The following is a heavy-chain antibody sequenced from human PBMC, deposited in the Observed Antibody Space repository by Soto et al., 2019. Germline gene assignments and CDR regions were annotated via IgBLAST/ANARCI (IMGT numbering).Heavy chain of an antibody. CDR1: GGTFSSYA. V-gene: IGHV1-69*12. CDR3: ARRNIVLVPAAKDYYGMDV. D-gene: IGHD2-2*01. Sequence: QVQLVQSGAEVKKPGSSVKVSCKASGGTFSSYAISWVRQAPGQGLEWMGGIIPIFGTANYAQKFQGRVTITADESTSTAYMELRSLRSEDTAVYYCARRNIVLVPAAKDYYGMDVWGQGTTVTVSS. CDR2: IIPIFGTA. J-gene: IGHJ6*02.